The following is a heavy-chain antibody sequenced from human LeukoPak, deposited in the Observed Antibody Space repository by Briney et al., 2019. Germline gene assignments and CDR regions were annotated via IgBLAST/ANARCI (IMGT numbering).Heavy chain of an antibody. CDR3: ASFSGSHDY. J-gene: IGHJ4*02. V-gene: IGHV3-23*01. Sequence: GGSLRLSCAASGFTFSTYSMNWVRQAPGKGLEWVSAISGSGGSTYYADSVKGRFTISRDNSKNTLYLQMNSLRAEDTAVYYCASFSGSHDYWGQGTLVTVSS. D-gene: IGHD1-26*01. CDR1: GFTFSTYS. CDR2: ISGSGGST.